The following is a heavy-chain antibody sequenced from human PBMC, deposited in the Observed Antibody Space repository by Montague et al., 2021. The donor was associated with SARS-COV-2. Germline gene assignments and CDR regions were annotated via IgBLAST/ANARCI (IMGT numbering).Heavy chain of an antibody. Sequence: SLRLSCAASGFSFSEYTMHWVRQAPGRGLEWVALIWYDGTNTDYAESVKGRFTISRDNAKNILYLQMNSLRDEDTAVYFCAKEGYYGGRKYFVDCWGQGALVTVSS. CDR3: AKEGYYGGRKYFVDC. V-gene: IGHV3-33*06. J-gene: IGHJ4*02. D-gene: IGHD2-21*01. CDR1: GFSFSEYT. CDR2: IWYDGTNT.